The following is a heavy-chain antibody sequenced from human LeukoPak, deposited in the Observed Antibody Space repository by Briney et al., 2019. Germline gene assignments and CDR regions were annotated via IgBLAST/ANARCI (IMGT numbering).Heavy chain of an antibody. D-gene: IGHD3-10*01. CDR2: IYTSGST. J-gene: IGHJ4*02. Sequence: PSETLSLTCTVFGGSISSGSYYWSWVRQPAGKGLEWIGRIYTSGSTNYNPSLKSRVTISVDTSKNQFSLKLSSVTAADTAVYYCARFTMVRGTFDYWGQGTLVTVSS. CDR3: ARFTMVRGTFDY. CDR1: GGSISSGSYY. V-gene: IGHV4-61*02.